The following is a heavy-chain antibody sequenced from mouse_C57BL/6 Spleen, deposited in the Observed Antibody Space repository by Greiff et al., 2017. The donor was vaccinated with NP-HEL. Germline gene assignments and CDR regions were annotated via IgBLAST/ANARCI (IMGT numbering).Heavy chain of an antibody. J-gene: IGHJ2*01. V-gene: IGHV1-22*01. CDR2: INPNNGGT. CDR1: GYTFTDYN. D-gene: IGHD1-1*01. CDR3: ARLLLRPYYFDY. Sequence: VQLQQSGPELVKPGASVKMSCKASGYTFTDYNMHWVKQSHGKSLEWIGYINPNNGGTSYNQKFKGKATLTVNKSSSTAYMELRSLTSEDSAVYYCARLLLRPYYFDYWGQGTTLTVSS.